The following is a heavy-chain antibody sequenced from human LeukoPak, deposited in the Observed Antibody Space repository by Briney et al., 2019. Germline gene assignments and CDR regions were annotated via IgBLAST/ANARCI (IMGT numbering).Heavy chain of an antibody. CDR3: ARGVTMIAVSD. D-gene: IGHD3-22*01. J-gene: IGHJ4*02. Sequence: ASVKVSCKASGGTFSSYAISWVRQAPGQGLEWMGGITPIFGTANYAQKFQGRVTITADESTSTAYMELSSLRSEDTAVYYCARGVTMIAVSDWGQGTLVTVSS. CDR2: ITPIFGTA. V-gene: IGHV1-69*13. CDR1: GGTFSSYA.